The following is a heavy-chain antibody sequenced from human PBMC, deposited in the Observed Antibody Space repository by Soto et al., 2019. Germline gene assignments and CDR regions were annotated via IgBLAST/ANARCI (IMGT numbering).Heavy chain of an antibody. Sequence: PSETLSLPCTVSADSVSKYFWNWIRQLAGKGLGWFGRIHSTRSPNYNRTLKSRVTICVDTSKNQLSLKRKLTSVTAAETAVYYCAGPRAYGNCANLDTWGQGTLVTVSS. J-gene: IGHJ5*02. CDR2: IHSTRSP. V-gene: IGHV4-4*07. CDR3: AGPRAYGNCANLDT. D-gene: IGHD4-17*01. CDR1: ADSVSKYF.